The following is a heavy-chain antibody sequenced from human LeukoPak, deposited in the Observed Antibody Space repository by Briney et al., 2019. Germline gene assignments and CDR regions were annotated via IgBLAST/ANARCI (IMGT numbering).Heavy chain of an antibody. Sequence: GGSLRLFCAASGFTVSSNYMSWVRQAPGKGLEWVSVIYSGGSTYYADSVKGRFTISRDNSKNTLYLQMNSLRAEDTAVYYWARGRGGLYGMDVWGQGTTVTVSS. J-gene: IGHJ6*02. CDR1: GFTVSSNY. CDR2: IYSGGST. CDR3: ARGRGGLYGMDV. D-gene: IGHD3-16*01. V-gene: IGHV3-53*01.